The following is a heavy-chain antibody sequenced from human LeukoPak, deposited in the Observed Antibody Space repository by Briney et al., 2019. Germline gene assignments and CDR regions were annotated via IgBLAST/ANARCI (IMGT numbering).Heavy chain of an antibody. CDR1: GGSISSSTYY. CDR3: ARQGVGATDC. CDR2: VTYSGST. Sequence: SETLSLTCTVSGGSISSSTYYWAWIRQSPGKGLEWIGSVTYSGSTYYNPSLESRVTISVDTSKNQFSLRLISVTAVDTAVYYCARQGVGATDCWGQGTLVTVSS. D-gene: IGHD1-26*01. J-gene: IGHJ4*02. V-gene: IGHV4-39*01.